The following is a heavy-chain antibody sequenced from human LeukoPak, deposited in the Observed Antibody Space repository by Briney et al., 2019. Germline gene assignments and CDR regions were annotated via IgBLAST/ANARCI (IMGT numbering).Heavy chain of an antibody. Sequence: VASVKVSCKASGYTFTSYGISWVRQAPGQGLEWMGWISAYNGNTKYAQKLQGRVTMTTDTSTSTAYMELRSLRSDDTAVYYCARRKRGRGSGSYYNNYYYYYMDVWGKGTTVTVSS. J-gene: IGHJ6*03. D-gene: IGHD3-10*01. CDR2: ISAYNGNT. V-gene: IGHV1-18*01. CDR1: GYTFTSYG. CDR3: ARRKRGRGSGSYYNNYYYYYMDV.